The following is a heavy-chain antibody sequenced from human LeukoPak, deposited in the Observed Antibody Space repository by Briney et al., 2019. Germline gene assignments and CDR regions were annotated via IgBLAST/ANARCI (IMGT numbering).Heavy chain of an antibody. V-gene: IGHV3-7*01. CDR3: AREGILTGYYTYFDY. CDR2: IKQDGSEK. D-gene: IGHD3-9*01. CDR1: GFTFSSYW. Sequence: GGSLRLSCAASGFTFSSYWMSWVRQAPGKGLEWVAKIKQDGSEKYYVDSVKGRFTISRDNAKNSLYLQMNSLRAEDTAVYYCAREGILTGYYTYFDYWGQGTLVTVSS. J-gene: IGHJ4*02.